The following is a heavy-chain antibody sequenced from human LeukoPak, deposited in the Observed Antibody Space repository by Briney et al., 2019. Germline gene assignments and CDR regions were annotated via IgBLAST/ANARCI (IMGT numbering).Heavy chain of an antibody. CDR1: GFTFSIYS. V-gene: IGHV3-21*01. CDR2: ISSSSSYI. Sequence: GGSLRLSCAASGFTFSIYSMNWVRQAPGKGLEWVSSISSSSSYIYYADSVKGRFTISRDNAKNSLYLQMNSLRAEDTAVYYCARDPLPHCSSTSCSNYYFDYWGQGTLVTVSS. D-gene: IGHD2-2*01. CDR3: ARDPLPHCSSTSCSNYYFDY. J-gene: IGHJ4*02.